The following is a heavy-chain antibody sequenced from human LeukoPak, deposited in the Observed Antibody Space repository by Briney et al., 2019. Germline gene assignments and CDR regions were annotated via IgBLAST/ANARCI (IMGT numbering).Heavy chain of an antibody. Sequence: GGSLRLSCAASGFTFDDYGMSWVRQAPGKGLEWVSGINWNGGSTGYADSVKGRFTISRDNVKNSLYLQMNSLRAEDTALYYCARAGTCFGGDCYPYIDYWAREPWSPSPQ. CDR3: ARAGTCFGGDCYPYIDY. J-gene: IGHJ4*02. V-gene: IGHV3-20*04. D-gene: IGHD2-21*02. CDR2: INWNGGST. CDR1: GFTFDDYG.